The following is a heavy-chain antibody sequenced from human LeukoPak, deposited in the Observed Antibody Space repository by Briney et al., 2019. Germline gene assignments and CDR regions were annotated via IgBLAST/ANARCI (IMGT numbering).Heavy chain of an antibody. CDR2: IYYSGST. D-gene: IGHD5-24*01. J-gene: IGHJ3*02. CDR1: GGSISSYY. V-gene: IGHV4-59*08. CDR3: ARHEGWLQAFDI. Sequence: SETLSLTCTVSGGSISSYYWSWIRQPPGKGLEWIGYIYYSGSTNYNPSLKSRVTISVDTSKNQFSLKLSSVTAADTAVYYCARHEGWLQAFDIRGQGTMVTVSS.